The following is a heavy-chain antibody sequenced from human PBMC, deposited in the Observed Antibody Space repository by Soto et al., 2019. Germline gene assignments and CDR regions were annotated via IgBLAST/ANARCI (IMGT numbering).Heavy chain of an antibody. V-gene: IGHV1-8*01. Sequence: QVQLVQSGAEVKRPGASVKVSCKASGYTFTTYDINWVRQATGQGLEWMGWMNPNTGNTAYAQKFQGRVTMTRNTSISTAYMELSGLTSADTAVYYCARGTHNYRFDPWGQGTLVTVSS. CDR2: MNPNTGNT. D-gene: IGHD1-1*01. CDR1: GYTFTTYD. CDR3: ARGTHNYRFDP. J-gene: IGHJ5*02.